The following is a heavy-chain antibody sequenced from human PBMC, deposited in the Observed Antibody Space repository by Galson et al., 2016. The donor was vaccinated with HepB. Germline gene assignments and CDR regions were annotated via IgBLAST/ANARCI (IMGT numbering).Heavy chain of an antibody. J-gene: IGHJ4*02. D-gene: IGHD3-16*02. CDR3: AKLGMPAYVWGRYRPGFYFEH. Sequence: SLRLSCAASGFTFSRYEMNWVRQAPGKGLEWVSYISSSGTTIYYADSVKGRFTISRDNSKNTLYLQMNSLRAEDTAVYYCAKLGMPAYVWGRYRPGFYFEHWAQGTLLTVSS. CDR2: ISSSGTTI. CDR1: GFTFSRYE. V-gene: IGHV3-48*03.